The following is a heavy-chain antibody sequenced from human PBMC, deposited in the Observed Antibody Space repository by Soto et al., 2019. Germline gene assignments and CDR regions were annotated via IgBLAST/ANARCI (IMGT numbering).Heavy chain of an antibody. CDR3: ARHYYGSGSYYYYYYGMDV. J-gene: IGHJ6*02. CDR2: IYYSGST. Sequence: PSETLSLTCTVSGGSISSSSYYWGWIRQPPGKGLEWIGSIYYSGSTYYNPSLKSRVTISVDTSKNQFSLKLSSVTAADTAVYYCARHYYGSGSYYYYYYGMDVWGQGTTVTVS. CDR1: GGSISSSSYY. D-gene: IGHD3-10*01. V-gene: IGHV4-39*01.